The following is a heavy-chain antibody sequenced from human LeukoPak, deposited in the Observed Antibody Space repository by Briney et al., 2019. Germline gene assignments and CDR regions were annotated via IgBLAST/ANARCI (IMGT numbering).Heavy chain of an antibody. Sequence: GGSLRLSCAASGFTFSTYEMNWVRQAPGKGLEWVSYISSSAGTMYYADSVTGRFTVSSDNAKNSLYLQLNSLRAEHTAVYYWVREGGYTHFDYWGQGTLVTVSS. J-gene: IGHJ4*02. CDR3: VREGGYTHFDY. D-gene: IGHD5-12*01. V-gene: IGHV3-48*03. CDR1: GFTFSTYE. CDR2: ISSSAGTM.